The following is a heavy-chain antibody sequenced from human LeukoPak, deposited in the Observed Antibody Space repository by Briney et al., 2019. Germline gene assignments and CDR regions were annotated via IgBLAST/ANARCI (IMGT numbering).Heavy chain of an antibody. CDR2: IKQDGSEK. Sequence: GGSLRLSCAASGFTFSSYWMSWVRQAPGKGLEWVANIKQDGSEKYYVDSVKGRFTISRDNAKNSLYLQMTSLRAEDTAVYYCARVAYSSGWYEGYFDYWGQGTLVTVSS. CDR3: ARVAYSSGWYEGYFDY. J-gene: IGHJ4*02. V-gene: IGHV3-7*01. CDR1: GFTFSSYW. D-gene: IGHD6-19*01.